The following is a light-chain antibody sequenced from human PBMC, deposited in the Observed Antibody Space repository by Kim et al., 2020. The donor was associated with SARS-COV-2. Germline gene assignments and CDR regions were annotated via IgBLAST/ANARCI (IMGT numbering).Light chain of an antibody. J-gene: IGKJ5*01. Sequence: LSPGERATLSCRASQSVSSYLAWYQQKPGQAPRLLMYDASSRATGIPARFSGSGSGTDFTLTISSLEPEDFAVYYCQQRGSWPLTFGQGTRLEIK. CDR3: QQRGSWPLT. CDR1: QSVSSY. V-gene: IGKV3-11*01. CDR2: DAS.